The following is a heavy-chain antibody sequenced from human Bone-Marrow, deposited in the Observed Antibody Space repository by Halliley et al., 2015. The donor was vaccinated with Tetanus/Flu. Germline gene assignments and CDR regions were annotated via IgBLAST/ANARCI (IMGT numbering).Heavy chain of an antibody. Sequence: SLRLSCAASGFTFSSFAMSWVRQSPGKGLGWLSVLSGSGGTPYYADPVRGRFTISRDNSRNTLFLQMNSLRAEDAAVYYCVRNKRASVPATGGASTYYFEYWGRGPLVTVSS. CDR2: LSGSGGTP. CDR1: GFTFSSFA. J-gene: IGHJ4*02. V-gene: IGHV3-23*01. D-gene: IGHD6-19*01. CDR3: VRNKRASVPATGGASTYYFEY.